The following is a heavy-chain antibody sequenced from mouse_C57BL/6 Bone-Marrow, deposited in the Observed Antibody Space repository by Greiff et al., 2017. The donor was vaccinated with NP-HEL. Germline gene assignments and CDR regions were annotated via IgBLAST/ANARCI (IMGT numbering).Heavy chain of an antibody. V-gene: IGHV1-54*01. Sequence: VQLQQSGAELVRPGTSVKVSCKASGYAFTNYLIEWVKQRPGQGLEWIGVINPGSGGTNYNEKFKGKATLTADKSSSTAYMQLSSLTSEDSAVYFCARLGGNYARYYYAMDYWGQGTSVTVSS. CDR1: GYAFTNYL. CDR2: INPGSGGT. J-gene: IGHJ4*01. D-gene: IGHD2-1*01. CDR3: ARLGGNYARYYYAMDY.